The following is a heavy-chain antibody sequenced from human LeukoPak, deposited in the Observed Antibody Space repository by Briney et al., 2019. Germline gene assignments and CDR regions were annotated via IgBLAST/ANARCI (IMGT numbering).Heavy chain of an antibody. CDR2: IYHSGST. CDR1: GYSISSGYY. J-gene: IGHJ2*01. V-gene: IGHV4-38-2*02. CDR3: ARGLTTVTTSPNWYFDL. D-gene: IGHD4-17*01. Sequence: PSETLSLTCTVSGYSISSGYYWGWIRQPPGKGLEWIGSIYHSGSTYYNPSLKSRVTISVDTSKNQFSLKLSSVTAADTDVYYCARGLTTVTTSPNWYFDLWGRGTLVTVSS.